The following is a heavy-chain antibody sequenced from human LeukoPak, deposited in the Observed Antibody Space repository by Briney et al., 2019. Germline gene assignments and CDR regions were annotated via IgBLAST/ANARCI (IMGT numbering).Heavy chain of an antibody. CDR2: IYHSGST. J-gene: IGHJ4*02. Sequence: SETLSLTCTVSGYSISSGYYWGWIRQPPGKGLGWIGSIYHSGSTYYNPSLKSRVTISVDTSKNQFSLKLSSVTAADTAVYYCARDPTPYYYYDSSGYYYDWGQGTLVTVSS. CDR3: ARDPTPYYYYDSSGYYYD. CDR1: GYSISSGYY. V-gene: IGHV4-38-2*02. D-gene: IGHD3-22*01.